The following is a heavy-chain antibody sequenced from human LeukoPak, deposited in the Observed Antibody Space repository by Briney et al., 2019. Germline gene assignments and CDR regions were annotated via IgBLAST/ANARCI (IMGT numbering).Heavy chain of an antibody. J-gene: IGHJ4*02. CDR2: INHSGTT. Sequence: PSETLSLTCAVYGGSFSGYYWSWIRQPPGKGLERIGEINHSGTTNYNPSLKSRVTISVDTSKNQFSLRLSSVTAADTAVYYCARGIPHPRSITIFGVVRTALDYWGQGTLVTVSS. CDR1: GGSFSGYY. V-gene: IGHV4-34*01. D-gene: IGHD3-3*01. CDR3: ARGIPHPRSITIFGVVRTALDY.